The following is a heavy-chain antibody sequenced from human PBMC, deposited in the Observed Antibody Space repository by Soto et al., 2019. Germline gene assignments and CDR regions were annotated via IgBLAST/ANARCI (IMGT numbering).Heavy chain of an antibody. V-gene: IGHV4-34*01. CDR2: ISHSGST. J-gene: IGHJ5*02. Sequence: PSETLSLTXAVYGGSFSVYSWTWIRQPPGKGLEWIGEISHSGSTTYNPSLKSRLTISVDTSQSHLSLKLTSVTAADTAVYYCARVRGVITQGWFDPWGQGTLVTVSS. CDR1: GGSFSVYS. CDR3: ARVRGVITQGWFDP. D-gene: IGHD3-10*01.